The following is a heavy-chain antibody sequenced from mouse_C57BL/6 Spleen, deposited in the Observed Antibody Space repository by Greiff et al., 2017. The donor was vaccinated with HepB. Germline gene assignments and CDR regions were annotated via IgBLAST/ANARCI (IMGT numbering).Heavy chain of an antibody. Sequence: EVKLQESGPGLVKPSQSLSLTCSVTGYSITSGYYWNWIRQFPGNKLEWMGYISYDGSNNYNPSLKNRISITRDTSKNQFFLKLNSVTTEDTATYYCARDQDYYGSSYGYYAMDYWGQGTSVTVSS. J-gene: IGHJ4*01. D-gene: IGHD1-1*01. CDR2: ISYDGSN. CDR3: ARDQDYYGSSYGYYAMDY. CDR1: GYSITSGYY. V-gene: IGHV3-6*01.